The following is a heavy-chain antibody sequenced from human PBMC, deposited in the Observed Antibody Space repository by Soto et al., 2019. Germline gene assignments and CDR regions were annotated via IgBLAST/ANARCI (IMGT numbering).Heavy chain of an antibody. CDR1: GGSFRGSY. D-gene: IGHD3-3*01. CDR3: ARLYYDFWSGYYRWDYYYYSGMDV. Sequence: PEALSLTCTVYGGSFRGSYWRWIRQPPGKGLAWIAEINHSGSTNYNPSLKSRVTISVDTSKNQFSLKLSSVTAADTAVYYCARLYYDFWSGYYRWDYYYYSGMDVWGQGPTVTVS. CDR2: INHSGST. J-gene: IGHJ6*02. V-gene: IGHV4-34*01.